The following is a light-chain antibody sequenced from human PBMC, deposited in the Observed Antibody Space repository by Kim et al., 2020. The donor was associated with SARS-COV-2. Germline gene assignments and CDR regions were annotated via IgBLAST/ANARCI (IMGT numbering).Light chain of an antibody. V-gene: IGKV3-15*01. CDR3: QQYKKWPLT. Sequence: EIVMTQSPATLSVSPGERATLSCRASESVSSLLAWYQQKVGQAPRLLIYDASTTATAIPARFSGSGSGTEFTLTISSLQSEDFAVYYCQQYKKWPLTFGGGTKLEI. J-gene: IGKJ4*02. CDR1: ESVSSL. CDR2: DAS.